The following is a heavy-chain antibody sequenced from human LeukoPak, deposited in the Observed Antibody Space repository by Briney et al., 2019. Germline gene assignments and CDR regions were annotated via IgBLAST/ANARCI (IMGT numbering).Heavy chain of an antibody. J-gene: IGHJ4*02. Sequence: KSSETLSLTCAVYGGSFSGYYWSWIRQPPGKGLEWIGEINHSGSTNYNPSLKSRVTISVDTSKNQFSLKLSSVTAADTAVYYCARTRGYSYGSWGQGTLVTVPS. D-gene: IGHD5-18*01. CDR2: INHSGST. V-gene: IGHV4-34*01. CDR3: ARTRGYSYGS. CDR1: GGSFSGYY.